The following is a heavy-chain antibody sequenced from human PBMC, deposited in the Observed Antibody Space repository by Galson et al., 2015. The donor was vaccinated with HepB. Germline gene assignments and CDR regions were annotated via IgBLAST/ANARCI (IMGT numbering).Heavy chain of an antibody. CDR2: TYYRSKWYN. V-gene: IGHV6-1*01. CDR3: ARVPSYEEREQQPYEAYYYYGMDV. D-gene: IGHD6-13*01. Sequence: CAISGDSVSSNSAAWNWIRQSPSRGLEWLGRTYYRSKWYNDYAVSVKSRITINPDTSKNQSSLQLNSVTPEDTAVYYCARVPSYEEREQQPYEAYYYYGMDVWGQGTTVTVSS. J-gene: IGHJ6*02. CDR1: GDSVSSNSAA.